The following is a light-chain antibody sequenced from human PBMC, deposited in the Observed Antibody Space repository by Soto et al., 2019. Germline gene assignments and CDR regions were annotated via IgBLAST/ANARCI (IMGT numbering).Light chain of an antibody. J-gene: IGKJ4*01. CDR1: QSVSSN. CDR2: GAS. V-gene: IGKV3D-15*01. CDR3: QQYNNWPLT. Sequence: EIVMTQSPATLSVSPGERATLSCRASQSVSSNLAWYQQKPGQAPRLLIYGASTRATGIPARFSGSGSGTELTLTISSVQSEDFAVYYCQQYNNWPLTFGGGTQVEIK.